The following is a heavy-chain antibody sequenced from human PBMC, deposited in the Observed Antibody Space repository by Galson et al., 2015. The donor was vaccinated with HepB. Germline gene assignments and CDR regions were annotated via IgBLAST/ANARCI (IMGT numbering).Heavy chain of an antibody. J-gene: IGHJ5*01. V-gene: IGHV3-23*01. D-gene: IGHD3-9*01. Sequence: SLRLSCATSGFTFNGFGLTWVRQAPGKGLEWVSGISGTANKTYVADSVRGRFTVSRDNSKNTLFRQMDSLRPEDTALYYCAKGGRPLRYLDSWGQGEMVIVSS. CDR3: AKGGRPLRYLDS. CDR1: GFTFNGFG. CDR2: ISGTANKT.